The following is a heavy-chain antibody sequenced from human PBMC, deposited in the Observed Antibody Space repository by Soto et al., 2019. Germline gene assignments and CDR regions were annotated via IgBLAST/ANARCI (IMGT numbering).Heavy chain of an antibody. Sequence: GGSLRLSCEASGFTFSSYAMSWVRQAPGKGLEWASVISGSVGTTYYADSVKGRFTISRDNSKNTLYLQMNNLRAEDTAVYYCAKDHLFSGWTSGGYFDYWGQGALVTVSS. CDR1: GFTFSSYA. CDR2: ISGSVGTT. CDR3: AKDHLFSGWTSGGYFDY. J-gene: IGHJ4*02. V-gene: IGHV3-23*01. D-gene: IGHD6-19*01.